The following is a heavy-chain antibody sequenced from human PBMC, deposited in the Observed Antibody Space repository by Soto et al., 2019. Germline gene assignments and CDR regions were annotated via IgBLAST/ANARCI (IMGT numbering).Heavy chain of an antibody. CDR3: ARSWIQLGQINWLDP. CDR1: GDSITSGVHY. D-gene: IGHD5-18*01. CDR2: IFYSGTT. Sequence: SETLSLTCTVSGDSITSGVHYWSWIRQHPGKGLEWIGYIFYSGTTYYNPSLRSRVTISVDTSKNQFSLKLSSVTAADTAVYYCARSWIQLGQINWLDPWGQGSLVT. J-gene: IGHJ5*02. V-gene: IGHV4-31*03.